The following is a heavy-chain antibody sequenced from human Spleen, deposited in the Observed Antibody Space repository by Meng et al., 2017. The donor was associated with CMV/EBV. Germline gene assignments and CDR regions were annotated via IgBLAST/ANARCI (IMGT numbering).Heavy chain of an antibody. CDR1: GYTFTSFD. D-gene: IGHD6-13*01. Sequence: ASVKVSCKASGYTFTSFDISWVRQAPGQGLEWMGWINPNSGGTNYAQKFQGRVTMTRDTSISTAYMELSRLRSDDTAVYYCARDWASVKDLIAAAGSTANWFDPWGQGTLVTVSS. CDR3: ARDWASVKDLIAAAGSTANWFDP. J-gene: IGHJ5*02. V-gene: IGHV1-2*02. CDR2: INPNSGGT.